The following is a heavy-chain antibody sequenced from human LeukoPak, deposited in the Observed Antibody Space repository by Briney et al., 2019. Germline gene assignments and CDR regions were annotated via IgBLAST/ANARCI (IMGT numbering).Heavy chain of an antibody. CDR1: GFTFSSYA. J-gene: IGHJ4*02. D-gene: IGHD2-21*02. V-gene: IGHV3-30-3*01. Sequence: QSGGSLRLSCAASGFTFSSYAMHWVRQAPGKGLEWVAVISYDGSNKYYADSVKGRFTISRDNSKNTLYLQMNSLRAEDTAVYYCARDRGGNSGGVLDYWGQGTLVTVSS. CDR2: ISYDGSNK. CDR3: ARDRGGNSGGVLDY.